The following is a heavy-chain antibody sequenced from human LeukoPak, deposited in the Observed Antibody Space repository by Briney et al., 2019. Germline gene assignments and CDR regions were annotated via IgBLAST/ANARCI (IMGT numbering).Heavy chain of an antibody. CDR3: AREGKVGATNPWFDP. V-gene: IGHV1-18*01. Sequence: GASVKVSCKASGYTFTTYGISWVRQAPGQGHEWVGWISAYNGNTNHAQKFQGRVTMTTDTSTSTAYMELRSLRSDDTAVYYCAREGKVGATNPWFDPWGQGTLVTVSS. D-gene: IGHD1-26*01. CDR1: GYTFTTYG. J-gene: IGHJ5*02. CDR2: ISAYNGNT.